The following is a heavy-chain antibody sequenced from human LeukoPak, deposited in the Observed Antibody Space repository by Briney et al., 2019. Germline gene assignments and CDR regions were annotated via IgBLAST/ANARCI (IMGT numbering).Heavy chain of an antibody. Sequence: GGSLRLSCAASGFTFSSYSMNWVRQAPGKGLEWVSVISKDGSTSIYADSVRGRLTISRDNAKNTLYLQMNSLRVEDTSVYYCARDYYMGIVDQWGQGTRVTVSS. V-gene: IGHV3-74*01. CDR2: ISKDGSTS. J-gene: IGHJ5*02. CDR1: GFTFSSYS. D-gene: IGHD3-22*01. CDR3: ARDYYMGIVDQ.